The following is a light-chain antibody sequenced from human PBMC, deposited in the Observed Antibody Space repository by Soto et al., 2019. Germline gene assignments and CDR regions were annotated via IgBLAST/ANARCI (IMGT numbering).Light chain of an antibody. Sequence: DIVMTQSPDSLAVSLGESATINCKSSQSVLYSSNNKNYLAWYQQKPGQPPKLLIYWASTRESGVPDRFSGSGSGTDFSLTISSLQAEDVAVYYCQQYYSTPLTFGGGTKVE. CDR3: QQYYSTPLT. J-gene: IGKJ4*01. CDR1: QSVLYSSNNKNY. V-gene: IGKV4-1*01. CDR2: WAS.